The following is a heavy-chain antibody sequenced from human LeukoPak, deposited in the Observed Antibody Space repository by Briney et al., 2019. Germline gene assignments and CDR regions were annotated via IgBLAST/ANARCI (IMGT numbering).Heavy chain of an antibody. CDR3: TTDLGLTMIRGVIVY. D-gene: IGHD3-10*01. CDR1: GFTFTNAW. J-gene: IGHJ4*02. V-gene: IGHV3-15*01. Sequence: AGGSLRLSCAASGFTFTNAWMSWLRQAPGKGLEWVGRIKSKGDGETIDNAAPVKGRFTMSRDDSKATLYLQMNSLKAEDTAVYYCTTDLGLTMIRGVIVYWGQGALVTVSS. CDR2: IKSKGDGETI.